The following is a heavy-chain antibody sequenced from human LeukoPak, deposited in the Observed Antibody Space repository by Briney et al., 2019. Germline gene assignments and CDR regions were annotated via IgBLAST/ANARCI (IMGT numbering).Heavy chain of an antibody. V-gene: IGHV1-2*02. Sequence: ASVKVSCKASGYTFTGYYIFWVRQVPGQGLEWMGWINPNSGGTTYAQNFRGRVTMTRDTSISTAYMELSRLRSDDTAVYYCARSPYYGSSGPFDYWGQGTLVTVSS. CDR3: ARSPYYGSSGPFDY. CDR1: GYTFTGYY. CDR2: INPNSGGT. J-gene: IGHJ4*02. D-gene: IGHD3-22*01.